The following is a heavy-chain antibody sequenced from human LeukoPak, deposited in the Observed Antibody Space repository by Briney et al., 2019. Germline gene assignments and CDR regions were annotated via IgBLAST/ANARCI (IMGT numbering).Heavy chain of an antibody. V-gene: IGHV4-39*01. CDR1: GGSISSSGYY. Sequence: PSETLSLTCTVSGGSISSSGYYWGWIRQPPGKGLEWNGSINYSGSTYSNPSLKSRVSISVDTSKNQFSLKLSSVTAAATAVYYCASLNYYYDSSGYSPISPFGYWGQGTLVTVSS. J-gene: IGHJ4*02. CDR2: INYSGST. CDR3: ASLNYYYDSSGYSPISPFGY. D-gene: IGHD3-22*01.